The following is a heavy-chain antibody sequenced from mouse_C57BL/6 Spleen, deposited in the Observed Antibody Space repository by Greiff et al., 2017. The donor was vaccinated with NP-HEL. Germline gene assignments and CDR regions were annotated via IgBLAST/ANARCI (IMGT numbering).Heavy chain of an antibody. V-gene: IGHV1-52*01. CDR1: GYTFTSYW. D-gene: IGHD1-1*01. CDR2: IDPSDSET. J-gene: IGHJ1*03. CDR3: ARRGHYYGSSYLHWYFDV. Sequence: QVQLQQPGAELVRPGSSVKLSCKASGYTFTSYWMHWVKQRPIQGLEWIGNIDPSDSETHYNQKFKDKATLTVDKSSSTAYMQLSSLTSEDSAVYYCARRGHYYGSSYLHWYFDVWGTGTTVTVSS.